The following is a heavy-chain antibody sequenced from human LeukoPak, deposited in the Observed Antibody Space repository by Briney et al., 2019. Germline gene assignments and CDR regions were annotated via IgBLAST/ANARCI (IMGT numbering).Heavy chain of an antibody. V-gene: IGHV4-34*01. J-gene: IGHJ3*02. CDR2: INHSGST. CDR1: GGSFSGYY. Sequence: PSETLSLTCAVYGGSFSGYYWSWIRQPPGKGLEWIGEINHSGSTNYNPSLKSRVTISVDTSKNQLSLKLSSVTAADTAVYYCASRGQVVTNRRSAFDIWGQGTMVTVSS. D-gene: IGHD4-23*01. CDR3: ASRGQVVTNRRSAFDI.